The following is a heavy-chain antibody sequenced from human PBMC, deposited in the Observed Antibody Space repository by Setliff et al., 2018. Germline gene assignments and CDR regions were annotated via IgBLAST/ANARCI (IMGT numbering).Heavy chain of an antibody. V-gene: IGHV1-69*05. J-gene: IGHJ6*03. D-gene: IGHD3-22*01. Sequence: SVKVSCKASGGTFKNYGISWVRQAPGQGLEWMGGIIPIFGTTNYAQKFQGRATIITDESTSTAYMALRSLRSADTAVYYCARRNFYYDSSGFALYYYYMDVWGKGTTVTVSS. CDR1: GGTFKNYG. CDR3: ARRNFYYDSSGFALYYYYMDV. CDR2: IIPIFGTT.